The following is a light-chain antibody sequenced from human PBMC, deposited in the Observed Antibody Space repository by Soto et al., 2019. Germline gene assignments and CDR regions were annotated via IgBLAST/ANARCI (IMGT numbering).Light chain of an antibody. CDR3: QQYNSHRT. CDR2: KAS. CDR1: QSISSW. Sequence: DIPMTQSPSTLSASVGDRVTITCRASQSISSWLAGYQQKPGQAPTLLIYKASSLESGVPTRVSGSGSGTAVPLTITSRQPDDFEYYYCQQYNSHRTFGQGKKVEIK. V-gene: IGKV1-5*03. J-gene: IGKJ1*01.